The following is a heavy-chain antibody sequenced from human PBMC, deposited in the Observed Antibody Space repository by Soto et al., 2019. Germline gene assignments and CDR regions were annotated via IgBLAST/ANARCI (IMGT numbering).Heavy chain of an antibody. CDR2: IYHSGST. Sequence: PSETLSLTCAVSGGSISSGGYSWSWIRQPPGKGLEWIGYIYHSGSTYYNPSLKSRVTISVDRSKNQFSLKLSSVTAADTAVYYCASQLARNWFDPWGQGTLVTVSS. J-gene: IGHJ5*02. CDR3: ASQLARNWFDP. CDR1: GGSISSGGYS. D-gene: IGHD6-6*01. V-gene: IGHV4-30-2*01.